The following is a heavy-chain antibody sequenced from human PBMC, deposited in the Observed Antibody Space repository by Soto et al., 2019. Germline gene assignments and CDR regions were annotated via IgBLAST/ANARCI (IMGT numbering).Heavy chain of an antibody. Sequence: GGSLRLSXAASGFTFSTYTMTWVRQAPGKGLEWVASISGPSTYIYYADSVKGRFTISRDNAKNSLFLQMNSLRAEDTALYYCAREVRRGWFDPWGPGTLVTVSS. V-gene: IGHV3-21*01. CDR3: AREVRRGWFDP. CDR1: GFTFSTYT. CDR2: ISGPSTYI. J-gene: IGHJ5*02.